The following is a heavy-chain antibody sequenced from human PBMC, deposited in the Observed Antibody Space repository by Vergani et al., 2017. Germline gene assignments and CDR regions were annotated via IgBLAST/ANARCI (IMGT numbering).Heavy chain of an antibody. V-gene: IGHV3-30*18. J-gene: IGHJ6*02. CDR3: AKDYCSSTICYYYYGMDV. D-gene: IGHD2-2*01. CDR2: ISYDGSNK. Sequence: QVQLVESGGGVVQPGRSLRLSCAASGFTFSSYGMHWVRQAPGKGLEWVAVISYDGSNKYYADSVKGRFTISRDNSKNTLYLQMNSLRAEDTAVYYCAKDYCSSTICYYYYGMDVWGQGTTVTVSS. CDR1: GFTFSSYG.